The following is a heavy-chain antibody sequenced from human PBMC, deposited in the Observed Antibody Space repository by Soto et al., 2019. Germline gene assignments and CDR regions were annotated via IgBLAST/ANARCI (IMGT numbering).Heavy chain of an antibody. CDR2: ITYDGSFQ. Sequence: QVQLVESGGGVVQPGGSLRLSCQASGFNFDNYGVHWVRQAPGKGLEWVAVITYDGSFQYYADSVKGRFTISRDNSKNTLSLHLHTLKPEDTAVYHCAKDRVGGTFYTPLAFWGQGTLVTVSS. CDR3: AKDRVGGTFYTPLAF. J-gene: IGHJ4*02. CDR1: GFNFDNYG. D-gene: IGHD1-7*01. V-gene: IGHV3-30*18.